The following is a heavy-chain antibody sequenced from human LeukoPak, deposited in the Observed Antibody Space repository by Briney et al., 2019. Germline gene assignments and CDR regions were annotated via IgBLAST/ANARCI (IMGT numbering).Heavy chain of an antibody. V-gene: IGHV3-21*01. CDR1: GFTFSSYS. D-gene: IGHD3-22*01. CDR3: ARDQDYYDSSGPFDY. Sequence: GGSLRLSCAASGFTFSSYSMNWVRQAPGKGLEWVSSISSSSSYIYYADSVKGRFTISKDNAKNSLYLQMNSLRAEDTAVYYCARDQDYYDSSGPFDYWGQGTLVTVSS. J-gene: IGHJ4*02. CDR2: ISSSSSYI.